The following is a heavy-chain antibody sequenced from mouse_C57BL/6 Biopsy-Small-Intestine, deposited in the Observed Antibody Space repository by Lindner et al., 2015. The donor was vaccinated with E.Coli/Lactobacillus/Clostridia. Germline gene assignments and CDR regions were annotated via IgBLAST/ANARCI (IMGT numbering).Heavy chain of an antibody. Sequence: SVKVSCKPSGYTFTGYFLHWVRQAPGQGLEWMGRINPTSGGTDYAEKFQGRVTMTRDTSISTAYMELRMLRSDDTAVYYCARDRAGADLDYWGQGTLVTVS. CDR2: INPTSGGT. V-gene: IGHV1-53*01. J-gene: IGHJ3*01. CDR3: ARDRAGADLDY. CDR1: GYTFTGYF. D-gene: IGHD3-1*01.